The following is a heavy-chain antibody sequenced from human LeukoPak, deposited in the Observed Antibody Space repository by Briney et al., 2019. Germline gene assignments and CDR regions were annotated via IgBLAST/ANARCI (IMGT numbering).Heavy chain of an antibody. CDR2: IRSKAYGGTT. CDR3: TRARRATHDY. J-gene: IGHJ4*02. Sequence: GGSLRLSCTASGFTFGDYSMNWVRQAPGKGLEWVGFIRSKAYGGTTEYAASVKGGFTISRDDSKSIAYLQMNSLKTEDTAVYYCTRARRATHDYWGQGTLVTVSS. CDR1: GFTFGDYS. D-gene: IGHD1-26*01. V-gene: IGHV3-49*04.